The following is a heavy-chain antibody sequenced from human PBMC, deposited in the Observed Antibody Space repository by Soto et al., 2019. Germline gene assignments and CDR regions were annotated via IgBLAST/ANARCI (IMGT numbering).Heavy chain of an antibody. Sequence: SETLSLTCAVSGDSISRGGFSWSWIRQPPGKGLEWIGYIYHSGSTYYNPSLKSRVTISVDRSKNQFSLKLSSVTAADTAVYYCARVPGPWGQGTLVTVSS. CDR2: IYHSGST. CDR3: ARVPGP. CDR1: GDSISRGGFS. J-gene: IGHJ5*02. V-gene: IGHV4-30-2*01. D-gene: IGHD7-27*01.